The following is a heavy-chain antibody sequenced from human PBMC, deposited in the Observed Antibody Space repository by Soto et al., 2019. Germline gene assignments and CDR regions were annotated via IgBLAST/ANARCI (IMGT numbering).Heavy chain of an antibody. CDR3: ARHHGSPGSYFGMDV. Sequence: ESLKISCKGAGDSFTSYWINWVRQIPGKGLEWMGIIYPGDSDTRYSPSFQGQVTISADKSINTAYLQWRSLKASDTAVYYCARHHGSPGSYFGMDVWGQGTTVTVSS. CDR1: GDSFTSYW. D-gene: IGHD6-13*01. CDR2: IYPGDSDT. J-gene: IGHJ6*02. V-gene: IGHV5-51*01.